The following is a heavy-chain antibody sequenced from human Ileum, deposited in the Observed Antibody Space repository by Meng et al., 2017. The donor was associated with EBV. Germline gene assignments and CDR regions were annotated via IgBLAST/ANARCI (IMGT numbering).Heavy chain of an antibody. CDR1: GLTFSDYY. CDR2: ISSSGSTI. CDR3: AREYGDYGYYFDY. D-gene: IGHD4-17*01. V-gene: IGHV3-11*01. J-gene: IGHJ4*02. Sequence: QGELVGSGGGLVKPGGSLRLYCAASGLTFSDYYMSWIRQAPGKGLEWVSYISSSGSTIYYADSVKGRFTISRDNAKNSLYLQMNSLRAEDTAVYYCAREYGDYGYYFDYWGQGTLVTVSS.